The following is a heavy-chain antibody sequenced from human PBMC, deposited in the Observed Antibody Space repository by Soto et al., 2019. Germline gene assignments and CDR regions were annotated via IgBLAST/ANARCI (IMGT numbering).Heavy chain of an antibody. CDR3: ATLVTTRIFFQSSDY. J-gene: IGHJ4*02. Sequence: GESLKISCQGSTYSFTKHWIAWVRQMPGKGLEWMGIIYPGDSDTRYSPSFQGQVLISADKSINTAYLQWSSLKASDTAMYYCATLVTTRIFFQSSDYWRQGTPFPVSS. CDR2: IYPGDSDT. CDR1: TYSFTKHW. V-gene: IGHV5-51*01. D-gene: IGHD5-12*01.